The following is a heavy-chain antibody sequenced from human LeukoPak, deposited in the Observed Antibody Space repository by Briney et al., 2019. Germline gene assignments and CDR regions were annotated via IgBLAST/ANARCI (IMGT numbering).Heavy chain of an antibody. CDR1: DGSISSYY. CDR2: IYYSGST. D-gene: IGHD3-22*01. Sequence: SETLSLTCSVSDGSISSYYWSWIRQPPGKGLEWIGYIYYSGSTNYNPSLKSRVTISVDTSKNQFSLKLSSVTAADRAVYYCARTYYDSSGYYYPYYFDYWGQGTLVTVSS. CDR3: ARTYYDSSGYYYPYYFDY. J-gene: IGHJ4*02. V-gene: IGHV4-59*01.